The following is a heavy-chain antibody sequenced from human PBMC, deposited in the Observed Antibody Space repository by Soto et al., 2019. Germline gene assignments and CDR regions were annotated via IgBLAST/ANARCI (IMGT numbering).Heavy chain of an antibody. J-gene: IGHJ4*02. V-gene: IGHV4-4*02. D-gene: IGHD1-26*01. CDR3: AIPGAGGFDY. CDR2: IYHSGTT. CDR1: GASISNTDW. Sequence: SETLSLTCAVSGASISNTDWWRWVRQPPGKGLEWMGEIYHSGTTNCDPSLKSRVTISLDKSKSLFSLTLTSLTAADTAVYYCAIPGAGGFDYWGQGTLVTVSS.